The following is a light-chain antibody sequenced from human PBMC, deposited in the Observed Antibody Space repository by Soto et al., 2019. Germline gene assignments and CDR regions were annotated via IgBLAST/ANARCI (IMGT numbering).Light chain of an antibody. V-gene: IGKV3-15*01. CDR2: SAS. J-gene: IGKJ2*01. CDR1: QGVSSN. CDR3: QQYNNWPPIT. Sequence: ETVMTQSPATLYVSPGERATLSCRASQGVSSNLALYQQKPGQAPRLLIYSASTRATGIPARFSGSGSGTEFTLTISSQQSEDFAVYYCQQYNNWPPITFGQGTKLEIK.